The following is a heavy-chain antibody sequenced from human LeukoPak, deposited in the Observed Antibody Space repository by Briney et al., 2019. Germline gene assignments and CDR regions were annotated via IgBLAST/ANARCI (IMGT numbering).Heavy chain of an antibody. Sequence: PGGSLRLSCAASGFTVSSNYMSWVRQAPGKGLEWVSVIYSGGSTYYADSVKGRFTISRDNSKNTLYLQMNSLRAEDTAVYYCASFWRIYGSGSLDYWGQGTLVTVSS. CDR2: IYSGGST. D-gene: IGHD3-10*01. CDR1: GFTVSSNY. J-gene: IGHJ4*02. CDR3: ASFWRIYGSGSLDY. V-gene: IGHV3-53*01.